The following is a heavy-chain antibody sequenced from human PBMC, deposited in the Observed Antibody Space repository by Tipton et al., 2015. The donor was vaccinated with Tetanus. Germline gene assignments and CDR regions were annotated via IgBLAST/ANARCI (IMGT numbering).Heavy chain of an antibody. D-gene: IGHD1-26*01. J-gene: IGHJ4*02. Sequence: GLVKPSQTLSLTCTVSGGSISGGRYYWSWIRQRPGKGLEWIVDIYSSGSTYSDPSLKGRVTISVDTSKNQFSLGLNSVTAAYTAVYSCAGDQARGARGWNYFDYWGLGTLVTVSS. V-gene: IGHV4-31*03. CDR3: AGDQARGARGWNYFDY. CDR2: IYSSGST. CDR1: GGSISGGRYY.